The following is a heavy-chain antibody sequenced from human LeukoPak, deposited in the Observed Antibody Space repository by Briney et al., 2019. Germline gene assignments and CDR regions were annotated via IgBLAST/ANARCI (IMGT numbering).Heavy chain of an antibody. D-gene: IGHD3-3*01. V-gene: IGHV1-18*01. CDR1: GYTFTSYG. Sequence: GASVKVSCKASGYTFTSYGISWVRQAPGQGLEWMGWISAYNGNTNYAQKLQGRVTMTTDTSTSTAYMELRSLRSDDTAVYYCARDRGYDFWSGYHGYFDCWGQGTLVTVSS. CDR2: ISAYNGNT. CDR3: ARDRGYDFWSGYHGYFDC. J-gene: IGHJ4*02.